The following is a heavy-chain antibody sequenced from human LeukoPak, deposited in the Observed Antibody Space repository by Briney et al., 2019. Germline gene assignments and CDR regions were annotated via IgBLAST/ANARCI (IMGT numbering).Heavy chain of an antibody. D-gene: IGHD4-17*01. J-gene: IGHJ4*02. CDR2: IWYDGSNK. CDR1: GFTFSSYG. CDR3: VGVAPYGDYEDY. V-gene: IGHV3-33*01. Sequence: GRSLRLSCAASGFTFSSYGMHWVRQAPGKGLEWVAVIWYDGSNKYYADSVKGRFTISRDNSKNTLYLQMNSLRAEDTAVYYCVGVAPYGDYEDYWGQGTPVTVSS.